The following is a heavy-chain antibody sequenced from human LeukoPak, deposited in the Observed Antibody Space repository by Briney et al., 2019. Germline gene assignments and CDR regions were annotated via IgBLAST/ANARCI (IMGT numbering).Heavy chain of an antibody. J-gene: IGHJ6*02. Sequence: EASVKVSCKASGGTFSSYAISWVRQAPGQGLEWMGGIIPIFGTANYAQKFQGRVTITADESTSTAYMELSSLRSEDTAVYYCASDPTTRQTSKGYYYYGMDVRGQGTTVTVSS. V-gene: IGHV1-69*13. D-gene: IGHD1-1*01. CDR3: ASDPTTRQTSKGYYYYGMDV. CDR1: GGTFSSYA. CDR2: IIPIFGTA.